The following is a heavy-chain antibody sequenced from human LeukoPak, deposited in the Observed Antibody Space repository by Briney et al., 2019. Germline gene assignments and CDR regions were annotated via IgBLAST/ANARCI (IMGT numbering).Heavy chain of an antibody. V-gene: IGHV1-2*02. CDR2: INPNSGGT. D-gene: IGHD3-16*02. Sequence: ASVKVSCKASGYTFTGYYMHWVRQAPGQGLEWMGWINPNSGGTNYAQKFQGRVTMTGDTSISTAYMELSSLRSDDTAVYYCARVGMITFGGVIVMPYYYYYMDVWGKGATVTVSS. J-gene: IGHJ6*03. CDR3: ARVGMITFGGVIVMPYYYYYMDV. CDR1: GYTFTGYY.